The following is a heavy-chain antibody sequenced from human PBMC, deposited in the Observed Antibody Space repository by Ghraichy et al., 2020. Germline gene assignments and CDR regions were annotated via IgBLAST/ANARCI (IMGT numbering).Heavy chain of an antibody. Sequence: SETLSLTCAVYGGSFSGHYWNWIRQPPGKGLEWIGEINHSGSTNYNPSLKSRLTISVDTSTNQFSLKLSSVTAADTAVYYCARVRVAGPRNRDWYFDVWGRGTLVTVSP. J-gene: IGHJ2*01. V-gene: IGHV4-34*01. CDR3: ARVRVAGPRNRDWYFDV. D-gene: IGHD2-15*01. CDR2: INHSGST. CDR1: GGSFSGHY.